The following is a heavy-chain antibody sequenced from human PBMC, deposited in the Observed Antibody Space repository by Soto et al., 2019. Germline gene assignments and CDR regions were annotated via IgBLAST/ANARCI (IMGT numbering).Heavy chain of an antibody. J-gene: IGHJ6*03. V-gene: IGHV4-39*01. D-gene: IGHD3-3*01. Sequence: QLQLQESGPGLVKPSETLSLTCTVSGGSISSSSYYWGWIRQPPGKGLEWIGSIYYSGSTYYNPSLKSLVTRSVVTSKIQVSLTLSSVTAADTAVYYCARIPPFVYDFWSGYLPATDPNYYYYMDVSGKGTTVTVSS. CDR1: GGSISSSSYY. CDR2: IYYSGST. CDR3: ARIPPFVYDFWSGYLPATDPNYYYYMDV.